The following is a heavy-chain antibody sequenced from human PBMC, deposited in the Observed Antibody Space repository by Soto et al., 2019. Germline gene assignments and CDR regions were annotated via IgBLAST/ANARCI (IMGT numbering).Heavy chain of an antibody. CDR2: ISDSGTGT. D-gene: IGHD3-22*01. CDR1: GFTFSSYA. CDR3: AKDHTVVIRDAFDI. Sequence: EVQILESGGGLVQPGGSLRLSCAASGFTFSSYAMYWVRQAPGKGLAWVSGISDSGTGTYFADSVKGRFTISRDNSKNTVYLQMKSLRAEDTAVYYCAKDHTVVIRDAFDIWGQGTMVNVSS. J-gene: IGHJ3*02. V-gene: IGHV3-23*01.